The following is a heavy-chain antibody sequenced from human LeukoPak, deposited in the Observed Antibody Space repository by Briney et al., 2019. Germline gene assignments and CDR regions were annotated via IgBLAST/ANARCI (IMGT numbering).Heavy chain of an antibody. CDR3: AKSVAIYFYYGLDV. J-gene: IGHJ6*02. CDR2: ISGSGGST. Sequence: PGGSLRLSCAASGFNFNNYWMSWLRQTPGKGLEWVSAISGSGGSTYYADSVKGRFTISRDNSKNTLFLQMNSLRVEDTAPYYCAKSVAIYFYYGLDVWGQGTTVTVSS. CDR1: GFNFNNYW. V-gene: IGHV3-23*01. D-gene: IGHD3-3*01.